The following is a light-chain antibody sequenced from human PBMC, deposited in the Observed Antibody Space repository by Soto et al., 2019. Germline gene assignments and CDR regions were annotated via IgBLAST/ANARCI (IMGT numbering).Light chain of an antibody. CDR2: DAS. J-gene: IGKJ4*01. V-gene: IGKV1-13*02. CDR3: QQFNSYSPT. CDR1: QGISSA. Sequence: AIQLTQSPSSLSASVGDRVTITCRASQGISSALAWYQQKPGKAPKLLIYDASSLESGVPSRSSGSGSGTAFPLTISSLQPEDFATYYCQQFNSYSPTFGGGTKVEIK.